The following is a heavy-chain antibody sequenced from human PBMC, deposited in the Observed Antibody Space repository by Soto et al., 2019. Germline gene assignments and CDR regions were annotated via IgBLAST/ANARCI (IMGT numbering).Heavy chain of an antibody. V-gene: IGHV4-39*01. CDR1: GGSISSSSYY. J-gene: IGHJ4*02. CDR3: ARPSRSGSPEYYFDY. Sequence: QLQLQESGPGLVKPSETLSLTCTVSGGSISSSSYYWGWIRQPPGKGLEWIGSIYYSVSTYYNPSLKSRVTISVDTSKNHFSLKLSSVTAADTAVYYCARPSRSGSPEYYFDYWGQGTLVTVSS. CDR2: IYYSVST. D-gene: IGHD1-26*01.